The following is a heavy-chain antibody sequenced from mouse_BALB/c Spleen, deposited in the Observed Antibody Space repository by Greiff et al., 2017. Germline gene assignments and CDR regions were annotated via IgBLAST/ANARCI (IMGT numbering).Heavy chain of an antibody. CDR2: ISYSGST. Sequence: EVKLQESGPGLVKPSQSLSLTCTVTGYSITSDYAWNWIRQFPGNKLEWMGYISYSGSTSYNPSLKSRISITRDTSKNQFFLQLNSVTTEDTATYYCARSAHYILRYYAMDYWGQGTSVTVSS. CDR3: ARSAHYILRYYAMDY. V-gene: IGHV3-2*02. D-gene: IGHD1-1*01. J-gene: IGHJ4*01. CDR1: GYSITSDYA.